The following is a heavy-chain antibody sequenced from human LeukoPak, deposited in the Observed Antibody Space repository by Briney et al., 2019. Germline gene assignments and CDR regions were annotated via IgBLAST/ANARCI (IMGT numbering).Heavy chain of an antibody. Sequence: GRSLRLSCAASGFIFSNYGMHWVRQAPGKGLEWVSVIWYDGSDNNYADSVKGRFTISRDNAKNSLYPQVNSLRAEDTALYYCARDGYSSGWAHAFDFWGQGTLVTVSS. CDR1: GFIFSNYG. J-gene: IGHJ4*02. V-gene: IGHV3-33*01. CDR2: IWYDGSDN. D-gene: IGHD6-19*01. CDR3: ARDGYSSGWAHAFDF.